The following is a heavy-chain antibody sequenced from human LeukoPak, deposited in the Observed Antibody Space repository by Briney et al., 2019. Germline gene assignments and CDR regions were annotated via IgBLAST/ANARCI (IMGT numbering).Heavy chain of an antibody. D-gene: IGHD6-19*01. J-gene: IGHJ5*02. CDR2: INWNGDIT. V-gene: IGHV3-20*04. CDR3: ARVAGWHWFDP. CDR1: GFIFDDYG. Sequence: GGSLRLSCAASGFIFDDYGMNWVRQVPGKGLEWVSDINWNGDITGYADSVKGRFTISRDNAKNTVYLQMNNMRVDDTAVYYCARVAGWHWFDPWGQGTLVTVSS.